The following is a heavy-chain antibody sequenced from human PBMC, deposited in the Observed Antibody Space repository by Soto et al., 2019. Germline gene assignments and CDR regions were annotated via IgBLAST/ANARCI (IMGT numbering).Heavy chain of an antibody. V-gene: IGHV3-11*01. CDR3: ARDHSGITIFGVVTNHYYMDV. J-gene: IGHJ6*03. CDR2: ISSSGSTI. D-gene: IGHD3-3*01. Sequence: GGSLRLSCAASGFTFSDYYMSWIRQAPGKGLEWVSYISSSGSTIYYADSVKGRFTISRDNAKNSLYLQMNSLRAEDTAVYYCARDHSGITIFGVVTNHYYMDVWGKGTTVTVSS. CDR1: GFTFSDYY.